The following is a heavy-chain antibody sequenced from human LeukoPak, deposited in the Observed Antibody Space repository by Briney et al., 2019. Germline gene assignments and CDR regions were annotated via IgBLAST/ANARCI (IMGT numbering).Heavy chain of an antibody. J-gene: IGHJ3*02. CDR3: AKDRGYYFGGDAFDI. CDR1: GFTFSSYA. V-gene: IGHV3-23*01. CDR2: ISGSGGST. D-gene: IGHD3-22*01. Sequence: GGSLRLSCAASGFTFSSYAMSWVRQAPGKGLEWVSAISGSGGSTYYADSVKGRFTISRDNSKNTLYLQMDSLRAEDTAVYYCAKDRGYYFGGDAFDIWGQGTMVTVSS.